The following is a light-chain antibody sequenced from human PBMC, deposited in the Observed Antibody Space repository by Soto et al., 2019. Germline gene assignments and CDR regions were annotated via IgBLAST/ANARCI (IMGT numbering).Light chain of an antibody. CDR3: QHRSKWQLT. Sequence: EIVLTQSPATRSLSPGERATLSCSASQSVSSYLAWYQQKPGQAPRLLIYDASNRATGIPARFSGSGSGTDFTLTISSLYPEDFAVYFCQHRSKWQLTGGGGTKVEIK. V-gene: IGKV3-11*01. J-gene: IGKJ4*01. CDR2: DAS. CDR1: QSVSSY.